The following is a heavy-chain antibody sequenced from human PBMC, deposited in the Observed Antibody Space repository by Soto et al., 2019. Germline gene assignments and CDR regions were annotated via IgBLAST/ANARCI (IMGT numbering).Heavy chain of an antibody. CDR1: GYSFTSYW. CDR3: ARTYYYDSSGYYKHFDY. CDR2: IDPSDSYT. D-gene: IGHD3-22*01. J-gene: IGHJ4*02. V-gene: IGHV5-10-1*01. Sequence: GESLKISCKGSGYSFTSYWISWVRQMPGKGLEWMGRIDPSDSYTNYSPSFQGHVTISADKSISTAYLQWSSLKASDTAMYYCARTYYYDSSGYYKHFDYWGQGTLVTVSS.